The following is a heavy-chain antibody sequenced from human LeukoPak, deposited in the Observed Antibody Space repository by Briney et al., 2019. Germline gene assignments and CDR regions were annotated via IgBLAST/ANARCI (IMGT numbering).Heavy chain of an antibody. J-gene: IGHJ4*02. CDR2: ISSSSSYT. V-gene: IGHV3-11*06. CDR3: ARVRRDTAMVKDY. Sequence: GGSLRLSCAASGFTFSDYYLSWIRQAPGKGLEWVSYISSSSSYTNYADSVKGRFTISRDNAKNSLYLQMNSLRAEDTAVYYCARVRRDTAMVKDYWGQGTLVTVSS. D-gene: IGHD5-18*01. CDR1: GFTFSDYY.